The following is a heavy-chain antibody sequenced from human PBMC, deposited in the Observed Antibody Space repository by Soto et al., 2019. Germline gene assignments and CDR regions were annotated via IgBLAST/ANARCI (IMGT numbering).Heavy chain of an antibody. CDR3: ARDSDLYTDILTGDIDY. J-gene: IGHJ4*01. CDR2: IIPIFGTA. CDR1: GGTFSSYS. Sequence: SVKVSCKASGGTFSSYSISWVRQAPGQGLEWMGGIIPIFGTANYAQKFQGRVTMTADESTSTAYMELRSLRSDDTAVYYCARDSDLYTDILTGDIDYWRHAILVTVSS. D-gene: IGHD3-9*01. V-gene: IGHV1-69*13.